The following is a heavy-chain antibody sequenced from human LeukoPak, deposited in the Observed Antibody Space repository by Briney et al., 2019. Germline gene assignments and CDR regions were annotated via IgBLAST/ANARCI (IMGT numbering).Heavy chain of an antibody. V-gene: IGHV3-7*01. D-gene: IGHD3-16*01. CDR1: GFTLNDVW. CDR2: INPDGSTK. J-gene: IGHJ4*02. Sequence: GGSLRLSCAASGFTLNDVWMAWVRQAPGKGLEWVANINPDGSTKQYVDSVRGRFTISRDNAKNSLYLQMNSLRAEDTGLYHCARDMKGNLDYWGQGTLVTVSS. CDR3: ARDMKGNLDY.